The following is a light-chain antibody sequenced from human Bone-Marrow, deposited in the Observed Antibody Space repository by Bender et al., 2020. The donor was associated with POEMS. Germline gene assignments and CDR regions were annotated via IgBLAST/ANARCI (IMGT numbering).Light chain of an antibody. CDR3: SSYAGRNSLV. V-gene: IGLV2-8*01. CDR2: EVT. J-gene: IGLJ3*02. CDR1: NSDVGGYNY. Sequence: QSALTQPASVSGSPGESVTISCTGTNSDVGGYNYVSWYQQHPGQAPKLIIYEVTKRPSGVPDRFSGSKSGNTASLTVSGLQPEDEADYHCSSYAGRNSLVFGGGTKLTVL.